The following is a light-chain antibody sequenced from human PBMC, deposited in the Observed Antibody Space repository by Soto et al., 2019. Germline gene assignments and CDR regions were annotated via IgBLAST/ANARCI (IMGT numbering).Light chain of an antibody. CDR3: QQYGSSGT. J-gene: IGKJ1*01. CDR1: QSVSNNY. V-gene: IGKV3-20*01. CDR2: GAS. Sequence: SVVTQVHSNLSLAPRERDDRSSRAIQSVSNNYLAWYQQKPGQAPRLLIYGASNRATGIPDRFSGSGSGTDFTLTISRLEPEDFAVYYCQQYGSSGTFGQGTKVDI.